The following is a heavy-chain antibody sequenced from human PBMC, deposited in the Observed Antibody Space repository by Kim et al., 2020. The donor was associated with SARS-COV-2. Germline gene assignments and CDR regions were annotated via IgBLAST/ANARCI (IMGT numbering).Heavy chain of an antibody. CDR1: GFTFSSYS. CDR3: ARWIVGATYYFDY. J-gene: IGHJ4*02. Sequence: GGSLRLSCAASGFTFSSYSMNWVRQAPGKGLEWVSSISSSSTYIYYADSVKGRFTISRDNAKNSLYLQMNSLRAEDTAVYYCARWIVGATYYFDYWGQGTLVTVSS. V-gene: IGHV3-21*01. CDR2: ISSSSTYI. D-gene: IGHD1-26*01.